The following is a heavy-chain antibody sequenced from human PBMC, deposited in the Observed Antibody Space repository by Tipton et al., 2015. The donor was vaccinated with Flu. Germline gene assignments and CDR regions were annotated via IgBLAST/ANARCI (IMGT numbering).Heavy chain of an antibody. Sequence: AASGFTFSSYGMHWVRQAPGKGLEWVAVISYDGSNKYCADSVKGRFTISRDNSKNTLYLQMNSLGAEDTAVYYCAKDLLGLVIIGGFDYWGQGTLVTVSS. J-gene: IGHJ4*02. CDR2: ISYDGSNK. V-gene: IGHV3-30*18. CDR1: GFTFSSYG. D-gene: IGHD3/OR15-3a*01. CDR3: AKDLLGLVIIGGFDY.